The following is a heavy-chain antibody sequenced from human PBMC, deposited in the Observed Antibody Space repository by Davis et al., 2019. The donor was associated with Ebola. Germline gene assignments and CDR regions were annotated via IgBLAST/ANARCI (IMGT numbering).Heavy chain of an antibody. Sequence: RGSLRLSCAASGFTFSGSVMHWVRQASGKGLEWVGRIRSKANSYATAYAASVKGRFTISRDDSKNTAYLQMNSLRAEDTAVYFCARETNTIMEDWGQGTLVTVSS. CDR1: GFTFSGSV. V-gene: IGHV3-73*01. J-gene: IGHJ1*01. CDR2: IRSKANSYAT. CDR3: ARETNTIMED. D-gene: IGHD5-24*01.